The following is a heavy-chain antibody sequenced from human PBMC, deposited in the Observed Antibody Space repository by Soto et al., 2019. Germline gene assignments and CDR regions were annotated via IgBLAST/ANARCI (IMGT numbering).Heavy chain of an antibody. CDR3: ASHGYSSSWAHPYYDGMDV. CDR2: IIPIFGTA. Sequence: GASVKVSCKASGGTFSSYAISWVRQAPGQGLEWMGGIIPIFGTANYAQKFQGRVTITADESTSTAYMELSSLRSEDTAVYYCASHGYSSSWAHPYYDGMDVWGQGTTVTVSS. CDR1: GGTFSSYA. D-gene: IGHD6-13*01. V-gene: IGHV1-69*13. J-gene: IGHJ6*02.